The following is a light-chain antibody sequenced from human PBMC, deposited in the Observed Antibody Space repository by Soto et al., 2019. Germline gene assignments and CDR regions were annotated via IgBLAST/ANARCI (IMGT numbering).Light chain of an antibody. V-gene: IGLV2-8*01. Sequence: QSALTQPASVSGSPGQSITISCTGTTSDIGGYNYVSWYRQDPGKAPKVMIYEVTKRPSGVPDRFSGSKAGNTASLTVFGLQAEDEANYYCGSFAGPVWVFGGGTKLTVL. CDR1: TSDIGGYNY. CDR3: GSFAGPVWV. J-gene: IGLJ3*02. CDR2: EVT.